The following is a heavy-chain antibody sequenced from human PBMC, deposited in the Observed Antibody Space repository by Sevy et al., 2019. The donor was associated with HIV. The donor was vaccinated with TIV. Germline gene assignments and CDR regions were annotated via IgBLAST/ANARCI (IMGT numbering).Heavy chain of an antibody. CDR3: ARVRYNYGSYYFDY. Sequence: GGSLRLSCAASTFTFSDYYMTWIRQAPGKGLEWVSHISSGGSNKYYADSVKGRFTISRDNAKNSLYLQMNSLRVEDTALYFCARVRYNYGSYYFDYWGQGTLVTVSS. CDR2: ISSGGSNK. D-gene: IGHD5-18*01. V-gene: IGHV3-11*01. J-gene: IGHJ4*02. CDR1: TFTFSDYY.